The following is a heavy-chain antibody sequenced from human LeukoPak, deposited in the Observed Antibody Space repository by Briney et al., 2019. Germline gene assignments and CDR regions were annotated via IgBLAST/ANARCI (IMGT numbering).Heavy chain of an antibody. CDR2: IYYSGST. V-gene: IGHV4-31*03. CDR1: GGSISSGGYY. CDR3: ARRGSGLPFDY. Sequence: SQTLSLTCTVSGGSISSGGYYWSWIRQHPGKGLEWIGYIYYSGSTYYNPSLKSRVTISVDTSKNQFSLKVRSVTAADTAVYYCARRGSGLPFDYWGQGTLVTVSS. D-gene: IGHD2-15*01. J-gene: IGHJ4*02.